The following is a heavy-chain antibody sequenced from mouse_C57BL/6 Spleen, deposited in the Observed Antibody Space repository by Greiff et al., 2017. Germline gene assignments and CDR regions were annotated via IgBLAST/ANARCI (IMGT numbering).Heavy chain of an antibody. Sequence: EVKLMESGPELVKPGASVKISCKASGYSFTGYYMNWVKQSPEKSLEWIGEINPSTGGTTYNQKFKAKATLTVDKSSSTAYMQLKSLTSEDSAVYYCAPYYYGSSYEFGYWGQGALVTVSA. D-gene: IGHD1-1*01. CDR2: INPSTGGT. CDR3: APYYYGSSYEFGY. J-gene: IGHJ3*01. V-gene: IGHV1-42*01. CDR1: GYSFTGYY.